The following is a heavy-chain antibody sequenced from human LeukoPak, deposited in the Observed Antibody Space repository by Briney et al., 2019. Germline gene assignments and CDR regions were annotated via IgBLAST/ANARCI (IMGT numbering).Heavy chain of an antibody. D-gene: IGHD2-2*01. CDR2: TNHSGST. J-gene: IGHJ6*04. V-gene: IGHV4-34*01. Sequence: SETLSLICGVYGGSFSGYYWSWIRQQPGKGLEWIGETNHSGSTNYNPSLKSRVTITVDTSKNQFSLKLSSVTAAGTAVYYCARVVPAAIYYYGMDVWGKGTTVTVPS. CDR3: ARVVPAAIYYYGMDV. CDR1: GGSFSGYY.